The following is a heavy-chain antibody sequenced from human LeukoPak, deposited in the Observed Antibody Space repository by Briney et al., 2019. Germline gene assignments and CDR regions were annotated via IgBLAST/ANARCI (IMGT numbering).Heavy chain of an antibody. CDR1: GFTFSSYW. D-gene: IGHD3-10*01. CDR3: ARTQYYYGSGSPDY. CDR2: ISSSGSTI. V-gene: IGHV3-48*04. J-gene: IGHJ4*02. Sequence: PGGSLRLSCAASGFTFSSYWMSWVRQAPGKGLEWVSYISSSGSTIYYADSVKGRFTISRDNAKNSLYLQMNSLRAEDTAVYYCARTQYYYGSGSPDYWGQGTLVTVSS.